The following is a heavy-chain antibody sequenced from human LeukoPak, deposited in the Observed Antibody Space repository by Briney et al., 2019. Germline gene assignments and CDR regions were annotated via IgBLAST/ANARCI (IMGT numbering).Heavy chain of an antibody. CDR2: ISYDGSNK. CDR1: GFTFNNYG. V-gene: IGHV3-30*18. Sequence: GGSLRLSCAAAGFTFNNYGMHWVRQAPGKGLEWVAVISYDGSNKYYADSVKGRFTISRDNSTNMLYLQVNSLRAEDTAVYYCAKDLVGSGLYWSFDLWGRGTLVTVSS. D-gene: IGHD6-19*01. J-gene: IGHJ2*01. CDR3: AKDLVGSGLYWSFDL.